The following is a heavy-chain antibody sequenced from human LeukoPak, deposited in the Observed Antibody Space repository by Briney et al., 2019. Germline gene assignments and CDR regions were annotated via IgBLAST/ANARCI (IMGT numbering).Heavy chain of an antibody. Sequence: GASVKVSCKASGYTFTSYAISWVRQAPGQGLEWMGRIIPILGIANYAQKFQGRVTITADKSTSTAYMEPSSLRSEDTAVYYCARDRGSRDISWFDPWGQGTLVTVSS. CDR2: IIPILGIA. J-gene: IGHJ5*02. CDR3: ARDRGSRDISWFDP. CDR1: GYTFTSYA. D-gene: IGHD5-12*01. V-gene: IGHV1-69*04.